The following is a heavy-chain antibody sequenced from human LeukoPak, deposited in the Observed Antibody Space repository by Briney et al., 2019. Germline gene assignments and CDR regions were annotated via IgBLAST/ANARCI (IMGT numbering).Heavy chain of an antibody. CDR2: IDTRSGST. CDR1: GYTFTDNY. Sequence: ASVTVSCLPSGYTFTDNYIHWVRRAPGQGLEWMGWIDTRSGSTRCKQKYHSRVTMTRDTSISTVYLDRSGMTFDDTALYYCGTDNYGTLDYWGQGTLVTVSS. J-gene: IGHJ4*02. D-gene: IGHD3-16*01. CDR3: GTDNYGTLDY. V-gene: IGHV1-2*02.